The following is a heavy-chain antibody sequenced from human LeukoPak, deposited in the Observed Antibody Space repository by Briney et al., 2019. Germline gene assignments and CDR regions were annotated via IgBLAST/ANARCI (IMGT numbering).Heavy chain of an antibody. Sequence: PSETLSLTCAVYGGSFSGYYWSWIRQPPGKGLEWIGEINHSGSTNYNPSLKSRVTTSVDTSKNQFSLKLSSVTAADTAVYYCARACYDSSGFDAFDIWGQGTMVTVSS. CDR1: GGSFSGYY. V-gene: IGHV4-34*01. CDR2: INHSGST. CDR3: ARACYDSSGFDAFDI. J-gene: IGHJ3*02. D-gene: IGHD3-22*01.